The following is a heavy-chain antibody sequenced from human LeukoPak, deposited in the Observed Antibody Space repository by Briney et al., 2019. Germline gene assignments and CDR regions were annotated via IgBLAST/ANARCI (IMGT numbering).Heavy chain of an antibody. CDR2: ICYDGSNK. CDR3: AKDSTLRMTQFDY. J-gene: IGHJ4*02. V-gene: IGHV3-33*06. Sequence: PGGSLRLSCAASGFTFSSYGMHWVRQAPGKGLEWVAVICYDGSNKYYADSVKGRFTISRDNSKNTLYLQMNSLRAEDTAVYYCAKDSTLRMTQFDYWGQGTLVTVSS. CDR1: GFTFSSYG. D-gene: IGHD2-21*02.